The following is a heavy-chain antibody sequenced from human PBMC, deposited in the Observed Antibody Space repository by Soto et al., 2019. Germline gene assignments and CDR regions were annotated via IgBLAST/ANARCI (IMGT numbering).Heavy chain of an antibody. CDR1: DGTCVGLD. Sequence: VEDGTCVGLDGSWISQHPGKGLDWMGEINHSGSTNYNPSLKSRVTISVDTSKNQFSLKLSSVTAADTAVYYCARVPTPRSRHAEPQRRLDYPGQ. V-gene: IGHV4-34*01. J-gene: IGHJ4*02. CDR3: ARVPTPRSRHAEPQRRLDY. CDR2: INHSGST.